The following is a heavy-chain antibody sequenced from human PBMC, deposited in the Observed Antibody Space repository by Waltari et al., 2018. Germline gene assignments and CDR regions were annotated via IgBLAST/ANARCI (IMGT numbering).Heavy chain of an antibody. CDR3: AKDFIVVVIGPSAD. CDR2: ISGSGGST. Sequence: EVQLVESGGGLVQPGGSLRLSCAASGFTFRRHAMSWVRQAPGKGLEWVSAISGSGGSTYYADSVKGRFTISRDNSKNTLYLQMNSLRAEDTAVYYCAKDFIVVVIGPSADWGQGTLVTVSS. V-gene: IGHV3-23*04. D-gene: IGHD2-21*01. CDR1: GFTFRRHA. J-gene: IGHJ4*02.